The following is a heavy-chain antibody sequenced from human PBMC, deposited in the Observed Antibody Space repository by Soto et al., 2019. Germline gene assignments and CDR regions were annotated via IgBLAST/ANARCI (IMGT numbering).Heavy chain of an antibody. CDR2: IDHSGYT. D-gene: IGHD3-3*01. V-gene: IGHV4-34*01. Sequence: SETLSLTCAVYGGSFSGYYWNWIRQPPGKGLEWIGEIDHSGYTNYNPFLKSRVTISVDTSKNQFSLRLTSVTAADTAVYYCARVRDWFDPWGQGTLVTVSS. CDR3: ARVRDWFDP. J-gene: IGHJ5*02. CDR1: GGSFSGYY.